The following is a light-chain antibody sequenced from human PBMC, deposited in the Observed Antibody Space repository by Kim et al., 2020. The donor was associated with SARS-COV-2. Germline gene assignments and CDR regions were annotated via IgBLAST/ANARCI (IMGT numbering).Light chain of an antibody. J-gene: IGLJ2*01. Sequence: SVSPGQTASITCSGDRLGNKYVFWYQQKSGQSPVLVIYEDKKRPSGIPERFSGSNSGNTATLTISGTQTVDEADYYCQAWDSSIVVFGGGTQLTVL. CDR2: EDK. CDR1: RLGNKY. CDR3: QAWDSSIVV. V-gene: IGLV3-1*01.